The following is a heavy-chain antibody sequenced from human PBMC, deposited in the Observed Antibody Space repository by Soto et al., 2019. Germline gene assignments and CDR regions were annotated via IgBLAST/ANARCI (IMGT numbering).Heavy chain of an antibody. CDR1: GASISRGNFY. CDR2: IYYNASP. CDR3: VKSRFSSNWTPDS. J-gene: IGHJ5*01. D-gene: IGHD6-13*01. Sequence: QVQLQESGPGLLKPSQTLSLTCAVAGASISRGNFYCSWIRQRPGQGLQWIGLIYYNASPLYHSSLKSRLLISLDTSKNQCSLTLRSVSAADTAVYYCVKSRFSSNWTPDSWGKGTRVTVSS. V-gene: IGHV4-31*11.